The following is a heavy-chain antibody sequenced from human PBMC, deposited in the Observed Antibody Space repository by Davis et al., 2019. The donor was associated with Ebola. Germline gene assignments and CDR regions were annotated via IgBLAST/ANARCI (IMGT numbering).Heavy chain of an antibody. CDR1: GASINSYY. CDR3: ARHRDDSGYYHDAFDL. D-gene: IGHD3-3*01. J-gene: IGHJ3*01. CDR2: IHYSGKT. Sequence: GSLRLSCTVSGASINSYYWSWIRQPPGKGPEWIAYIHYSGKTNDNPSLKSRVAISVDTSKNQFSLKLNSVTAADTAVYYCARHRDDSGYYHDAFDLWGQGTLVTVSS. V-gene: IGHV4-59*08.